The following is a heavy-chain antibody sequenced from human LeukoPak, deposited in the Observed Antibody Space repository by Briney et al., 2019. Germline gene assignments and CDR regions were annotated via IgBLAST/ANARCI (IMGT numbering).Heavy chain of an antibody. CDR2: IYSGGNT. V-gene: IGHV3-66*01. D-gene: IGHD3-10*01. J-gene: IGHJ4*02. CDR1: GFTVSSNY. CDR3: AMNYGSGSYSFYFDY. Sequence: GGSLRLSCAASGFTVSSNYMAWVRQAPGKALEWVSIIYSGGNTYYADSVKGRFTISRDNSNNTMFLQMNSLRVEDTAVYFCAMNYGSGSYSFYFDYWGQGTLVTVSS.